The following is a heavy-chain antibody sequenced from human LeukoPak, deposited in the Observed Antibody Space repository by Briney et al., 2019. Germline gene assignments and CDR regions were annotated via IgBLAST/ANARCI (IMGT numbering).Heavy chain of an antibody. CDR2: IYYSGST. J-gene: IGHJ3*02. D-gene: IGHD1-26*01. CDR1: GGSISSGGYS. Sequence: SETLSLTCAVSGGSISSGGYSWRWIRQPPGKGLEWIGYIYYSGSTYYNPSLKSRVTISVDRSKNQYSLKLSSVTAADTAVYYCARVAVGATGGGAFDIWGQGTMVTVSS. V-gene: IGHV4-30-2*01. CDR3: ARVAVGATGGGAFDI.